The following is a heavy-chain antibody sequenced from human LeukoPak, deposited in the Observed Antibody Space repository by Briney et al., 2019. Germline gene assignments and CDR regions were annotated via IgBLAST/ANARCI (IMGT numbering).Heavy chain of an antibody. CDR2: IYYSGST. Sequence: PSETLSLTCTVSGGSISSSSYYWGWIRQPPGKGLEWIGSIYYSGSTYYNPSLKSRVTISVDTSKNQFSLKLSSVTAADTAVYYCARGMGEGIAAPVLSYYMDVWVKGTTVTVSS. V-gene: IGHV4-39*07. CDR1: GGSISSSSYY. J-gene: IGHJ6*03. D-gene: IGHD6-13*01. CDR3: ARGMGEGIAAPVLSYYMDV.